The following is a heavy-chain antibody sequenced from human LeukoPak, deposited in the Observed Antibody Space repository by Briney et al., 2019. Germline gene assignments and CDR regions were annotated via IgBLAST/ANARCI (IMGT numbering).Heavy chain of an antibody. CDR3: ADAIVGASPGY. Sequence: GGSLRVSCAASGFTFSSYAMSWVRQAPGKGLEWVSAISGSGGSTYYADSEKGRFTISRDNSKNTLYLQMNSLRAEDTAVYYCADAIVGASPGYWGQGTLVTVSS. V-gene: IGHV3-23*01. J-gene: IGHJ4*02. D-gene: IGHD1-26*01. CDR2: ISGSGGST. CDR1: GFTFSSYA.